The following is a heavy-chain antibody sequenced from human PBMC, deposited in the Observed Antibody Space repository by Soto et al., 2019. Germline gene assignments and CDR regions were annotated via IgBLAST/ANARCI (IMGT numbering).Heavy chain of an antibody. V-gene: IGHV3-23*01. CDR2: ISGSGGST. CDR3: TNGRFGEQFDP. Sequence: EVQLLESGGGLVQPGGSLSLSCSASAFAYAKSWVRQALGKGMEWVSIISGSGGSTYYEDSVKGRFTISRYNSKNMLYLQMNSLIVEDTAVYYCTNGRFGEQFDPWGQGTLVTVSS. CDR1: AFAYA. D-gene: IGHD3-10*01. J-gene: IGHJ5*02.